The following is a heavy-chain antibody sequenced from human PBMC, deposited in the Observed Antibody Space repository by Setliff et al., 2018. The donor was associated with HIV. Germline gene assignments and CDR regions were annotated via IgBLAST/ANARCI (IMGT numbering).Heavy chain of an antibody. CDR3: ARDRETTLIPGYYYYMDV. CDR1: GYTFTSYD. CDR2: INPNSGGT. V-gene: IGHV1-2*02. D-gene: IGHD4-4*01. Sequence: ASVKVSCKASGYTFTSYDINWVRQATGQGLEWMGWINPNSGGTNYAQKFQGRVTMTRDTSISTAYMELSRLTYDDTAVYYCARDRETTLIPGYYYYMDVWGKGTTVTVSS. J-gene: IGHJ6*03.